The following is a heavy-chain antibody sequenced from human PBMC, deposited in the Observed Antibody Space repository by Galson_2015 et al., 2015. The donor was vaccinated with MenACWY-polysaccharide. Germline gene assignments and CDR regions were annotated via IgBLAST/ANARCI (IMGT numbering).Heavy chain of an antibody. V-gene: IGHV3-15*01. CDR1: GFTFSDAW. Sequence: SLRLSCAASGFTFSDAWMSWVRQAPGKGLEWVGRVKSETDSGTIDYAAPVKGRFTISRDDSKNTLYLQMNSLKTEDTAVYYCTTPPSGRNVVAGTPGDWGQGTLVTVSS. CDR3: TTPPSGRNVVAGTPGD. J-gene: IGHJ4*02. CDR2: VKSETDSGTI. D-gene: IGHD6-19*01.